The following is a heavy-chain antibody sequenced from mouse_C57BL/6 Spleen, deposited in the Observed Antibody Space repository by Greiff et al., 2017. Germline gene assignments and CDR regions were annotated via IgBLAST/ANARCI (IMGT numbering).Heavy chain of an antibody. CDR1: GYAFSSSW. CDR2: IYPGDGDT. Sequence: QVQLQQSGPELVKPGASVKISCKASGYAFSSSWMNWVKQRPGKGLEWIGRIYPGDGDTNYNGKFKGKATLTADKSSSTAYRQLSSLTSEDSAVYFCARGIHYGSSSYYYAMDYWGQGTSVTVSS. D-gene: IGHD1-1*01. V-gene: IGHV1-82*01. J-gene: IGHJ4*01. CDR3: ARGIHYGSSSYYYAMDY.